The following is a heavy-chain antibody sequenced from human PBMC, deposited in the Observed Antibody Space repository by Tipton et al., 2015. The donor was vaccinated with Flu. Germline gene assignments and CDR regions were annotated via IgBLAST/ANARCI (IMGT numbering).Heavy chain of an antibody. CDR1: GDSLSTNGVA. CDR3: AGGRHNAFDV. J-gene: IGHJ3*01. D-gene: IGHD1-14*01. CDR2: AYSRFKWSF. Sequence: GLVKPSETLSLTCAISGDSLSTNGVAWNWIRQSPSGGLEWLGRAYSRFKWSFEYAVSVRSRLTINVDESRNQVSLQLNSVTPDDTSVYYCAGGRHNAFDVWGPGTTVIVSS. V-gene: IGHV6-1*01.